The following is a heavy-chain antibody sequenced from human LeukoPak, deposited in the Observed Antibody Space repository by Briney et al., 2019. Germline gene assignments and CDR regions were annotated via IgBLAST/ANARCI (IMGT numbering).Heavy chain of an antibody. V-gene: IGHV4-31*03. CDR1: GGSISSGGYY. J-gene: IGHJ4*02. CDR2: IYYSGST. Sequence: SETLSLTCTVSGGSISSGGYYWSWIRQHPGKGLEWIGYIYYSGSTYYNPSLKSRVTISVDTSKNQFSLKLSSVTAADTAAYYCARGPGGYSGYDSSFDYWGQGTLVTVSS. CDR3: ARGPGGYSGYDSSFDY. D-gene: IGHD5-12*01.